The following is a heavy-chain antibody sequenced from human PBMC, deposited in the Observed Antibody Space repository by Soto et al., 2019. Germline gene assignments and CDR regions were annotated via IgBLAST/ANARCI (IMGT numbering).Heavy chain of an antibody. CDR1: GASVTNDNW. CDR2: IHHIGYT. CDR3: TKNLAYALDY. Sequence: SETLSLTCDVSGASVTNDNWWSWVRQAPGEGLEWIGEIHHIGYTNYNPSLRSRVSMSVDRSKNQFFLSLSSVTAADTAVYYCTKNLAYALDYWGQGTLVTV. V-gene: IGHV4-4*02. J-gene: IGHJ4*02. D-gene: IGHD2-8*01.